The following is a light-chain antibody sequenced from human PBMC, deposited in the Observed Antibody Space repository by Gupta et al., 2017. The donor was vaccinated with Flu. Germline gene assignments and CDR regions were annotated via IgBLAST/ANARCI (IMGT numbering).Light chain of an antibody. CDR3: QQYNNWPPMYT. CDR1: QSISRN. CDR2: SAS. V-gene: IGKV3-15*01. J-gene: IGKJ2*01. Sequence: RATLSCRASQSISRNLAWYQQKPGQAPRLLIYSASTRATGVPVRFSGSGSGTEFTLTISSLQSEDFAVYYCQQYNNWPPMYTFGQGTTLEIK.